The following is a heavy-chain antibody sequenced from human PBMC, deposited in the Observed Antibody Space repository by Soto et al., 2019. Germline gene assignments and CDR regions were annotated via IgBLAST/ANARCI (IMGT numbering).Heavy chain of an antibody. D-gene: IGHD3-3*01. Sequence: PGGSLRLSCAASEFTFNTYPMHWVRQAPGKGLEWVAVISHGEGTKYYGDSTKGRFTISRDNSKNTLYLQMNSLRGDDTAVYYCARGASDFWGAYPEIHFFDSWGQGTLVTVSS. J-gene: IGHJ4*02. CDR2: ISHGEGTK. CDR1: EFTFNTYP. V-gene: IGHV3-30-3*01. CDR3: ARGASDFWGAYPEIHFFDS.